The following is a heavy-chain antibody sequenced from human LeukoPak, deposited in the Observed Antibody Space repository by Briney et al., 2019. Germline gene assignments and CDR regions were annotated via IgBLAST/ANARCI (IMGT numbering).Heavy chain of an antibody. D-gene: IGHD5-18*01. Sequence: PSQTLSLTCTVSGGSISSGEYYWSWIRQSPGKGLEWIGYFSYTGSTYYNPSLKSRVSISVDTSKNQFSLKLMSVTAADTAVYHCARALNENSYAFDSWGQGTLVTVSS. V-gene: IGHV4-30-4*01. CDR3: ARALNENSYAFDS. J-gene: IGHJ4*02. CDR1: GGSISSGEYY. CDR2: FSYTGST.